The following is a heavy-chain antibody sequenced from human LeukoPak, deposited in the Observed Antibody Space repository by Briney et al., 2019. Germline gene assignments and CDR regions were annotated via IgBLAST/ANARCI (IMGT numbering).Heavy chain of an antibody. D-gene: IGHD6-13*01. CDR2: ISSTGGTI. Sequence: GGSLRLSCVGSGFTFSNYLMNWVRQAPGKGLEWVSFISSTGGTIYYADAVKGRFTVSRDNSKNTLYLQMNSLRAEDTAVYYCAKDRIAAAGTDYFDYWGQGTLVTVSS. CDR1: GFTFSNYL. V-gene: IGHV3-23*01. J-gene: IGHJ4*02. CDR3: AKDRIAAAGTDYFDY.